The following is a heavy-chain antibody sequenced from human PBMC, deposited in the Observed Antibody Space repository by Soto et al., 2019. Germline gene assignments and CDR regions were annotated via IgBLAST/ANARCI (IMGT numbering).Heavy chain of an antibody. D-gene: IGHD3-22*01. V-gene: IGHV4-31*03. CDR3: AREGYYYDSSGYYTHFFDY. Sequence: QVQLQESGPGLVKPSQTLSLTCTVSGGSISSGGYYWSWIRQHPGKGLEWIGYIYYSGSTYYNPSLKSRVTISVDTSKTQVSLKMSSVTAEDTAVYYCAREGYYYDSSGYYTHFFDYWGRGTLVTVPS. J-gene: IGHJ4*02. CDR2: IYYSGST. CDR1: GGSISSGGYY.